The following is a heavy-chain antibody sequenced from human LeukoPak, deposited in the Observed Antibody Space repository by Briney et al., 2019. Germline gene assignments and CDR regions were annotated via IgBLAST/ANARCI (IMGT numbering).Heavy chain of an antibody. D-gene: IGHD1-26*01. CDR3: AKDRGSYYVYFDY. J-gene: IGHJ4*02. CDR2: ISGSGGST. CDR1: GFIFSSYA. Sequence: GGSLRLSCAASGFIFSSYAMSWVRQAPGKGLEWVSAISGSGGSTYYADSVKGRFTISRDNSKNTLYLQMNSLRAEDTAVYYCAKDRGSYYVYFDYWGQGTLVTVSS. V-gene: IGHV3-23*01.